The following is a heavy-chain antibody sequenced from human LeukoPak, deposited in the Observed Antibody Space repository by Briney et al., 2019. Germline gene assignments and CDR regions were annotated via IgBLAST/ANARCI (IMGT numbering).Heavy chain of an antibody. CDR3: AKGSSAYGHPTSPLFDF. CDR1: RFDLSYYG. CDR2: ASADGTER. V-gene: IGHV3-30*18. Sequence: GGSLRLSCIGSRFDLSYYGMHWVRQAPDRGLEWVAVASADGTERFYADSVKGRFTISRDNSKNTVFLQMTSLRTEDTGVYYCAKGSSAYGHPTSPLFDFWGQGTLVTVSS. J-gene: IGHJ4*02. D-gene: IGHD3-22*01.